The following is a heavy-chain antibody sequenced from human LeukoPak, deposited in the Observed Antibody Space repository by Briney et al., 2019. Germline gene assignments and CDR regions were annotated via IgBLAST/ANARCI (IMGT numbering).Heavy chain of an antibody. D-gene: IGHD1-26*01. CDR2: IYYSGST. Sequence: SETLSLTCTVSGGSISSYYWSWIRQPPGKGLEWIGYIYYSGSTNYNPSLKSRVTISVDTSKNQFSLKLNSVTAADTAVYYCARSWSYYTQLDYWGQGTLVTVSS. CDR1: GGSISSYY. J-gene: IGHJ4*02. V-gene: IGHV4-59*01. CDR3: ARSWSYYTQLDY.